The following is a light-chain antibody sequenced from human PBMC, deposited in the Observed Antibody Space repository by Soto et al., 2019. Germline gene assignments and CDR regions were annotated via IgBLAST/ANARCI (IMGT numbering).Light chain of an antibody. CDR2: GNS. CDR3: QSYDSSLSGVV. Sequence: QSVLTQPPSVSGAPGQRVTISCTGSSSNIGAGYDVHWYQQLPGTAPNLLIYGNSNRPSGVPDRFSGSKSGTSASLAITGLQADDEADYYCQSYDSSLSGVVFGGGTKLTVL. CDR1: SSNIGAGYD. V-gene: IGLV1-40*01. J-gene: IGLJ2*01.